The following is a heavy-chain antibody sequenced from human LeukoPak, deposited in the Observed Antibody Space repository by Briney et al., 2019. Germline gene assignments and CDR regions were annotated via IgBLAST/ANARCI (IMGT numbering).Heavy chain of an antibody. CDR3: ARWLWFGESTGWFDP. D-gene: IGHD3-10*01. V-gene: IGHV4-31*03. Sequence: SETLSLTCTVSGGSVSSGGYYWNWIRQHPGKGLEWIGYIYYSGSTYYNPSLKSRVTISLDTSKNQFSLKLSSVTAADTAVYYCARWLWFGESTGWFDPWGQGTLVTVSS. CDR2: IYYSGST. CDR1: GGSVSSGGYY. J-gene: IGHJ5*02.